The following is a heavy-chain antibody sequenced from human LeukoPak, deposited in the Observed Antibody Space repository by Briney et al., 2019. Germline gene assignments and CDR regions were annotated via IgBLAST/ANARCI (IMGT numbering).Heavy chain of an antibody. CDR2: IYYSGST. D-gene: IGHD3-16*01. J-gene: IGHJ4*02. CDR1: GGSISSYY. V-gene: IGHV4-59*01. CDR3: AKGGKLNLDFDY. Sequence: PSETLSLTCTVSGGSISSYYWSWIRQPPGKGLEWIGYIYYSGSTNYNPSLKSRVTISVDTSKNQFSLKLSSVTAADTAVYYCAKGGKLNLDFDYWGQGTLVTVSS.